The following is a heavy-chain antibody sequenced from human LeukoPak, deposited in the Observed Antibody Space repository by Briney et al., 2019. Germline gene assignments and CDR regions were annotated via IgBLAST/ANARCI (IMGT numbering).Heavy chain of an antibody. CDR2: FDPEDGET. D-gene: IGHD4-23*01. Sequence: ASVKVSCKVSGYTLTELSMHWVRQAPGKGLEWMGGFDPEDGETIYAQKFQGIVTMTEDTSTDTAYMELSSLRSEDTAVYYCATVYGGPPGPDAFDIWGQGTMVTVSS. CDR3: ATVYGGPPGPDAFDI. CDR1: GYTLTELS. J-gene: IGHJ3*02. V-gene: IGHV1-24*01.